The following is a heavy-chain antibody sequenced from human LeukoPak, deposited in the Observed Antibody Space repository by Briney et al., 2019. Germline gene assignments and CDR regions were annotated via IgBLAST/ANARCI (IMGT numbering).Heavy chain of an antibody. CDR2: INHSGST. CDR1: GGSFSGYY. V-gene: IGHV4-34*01. J-gene: IGHJ4*02. Sequence: SETLSLTCAVYGGSFSGYYWSWIRQPPGKGLEWIGEINHSGSTNYNPSLKSRVTISVDTSKNQFSLKLSSVTAADTAVYYCARLSYDSSGLPSLDYWGQGTLVTVSS. CDR3: ARLSYDSSGLPSLDY. D-gene: IGHD3-22*01.